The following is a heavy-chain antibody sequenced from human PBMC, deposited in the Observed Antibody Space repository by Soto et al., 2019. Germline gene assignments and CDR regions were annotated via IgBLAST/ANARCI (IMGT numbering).Heavy chain of an antibody. CDR2: IYHSGST. CDR3: ARVDYDILTGYLSWFDP. D-gene: IGHD3-9*01. CDR1: GGSISSGGYS. V-gene: IGHV4-30-2*01. Sequence: TLSLTCAVSGGSISSGGYSWSWIRQPPGKGLEWIGYIYHSGSTYYNPSLKSRVTISVDRSKNQFSLKLSSVTAADTAVYYCARVDYDILTGYLSWFDPWGQGTLVTVSS. J-gene: IGHJ5*02.